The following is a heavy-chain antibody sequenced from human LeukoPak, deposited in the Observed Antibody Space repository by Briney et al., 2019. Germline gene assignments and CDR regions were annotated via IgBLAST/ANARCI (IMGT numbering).Heavy chain of an antibody. D-gene: IGHD3-10*01. Sequence: PSETLSLTCIVSGASINSYYWNWIRQPAGKGLEWIGRSYISGSTDYNPSLKSRVTVSVDTSKDQFSLKLTSVTAADTAVYYCARDQELGFWGQGTLVTVPS. V-gene: IGHV4-4*07. CDR1: GASINSYY. CDR2: SYISGST. CDR3: ARDQELGF. J-gene: IGHJ4*02.